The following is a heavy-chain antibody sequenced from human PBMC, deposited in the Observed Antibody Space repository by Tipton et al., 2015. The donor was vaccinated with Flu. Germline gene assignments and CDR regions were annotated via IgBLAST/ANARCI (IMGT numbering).Heavy chain of an antibody. J-gene: IGHJ6*02. CDR3: ARGGAISDL. CDR1: GGSFTNYY. V-gene: IGHV4-4*09. CDR2: IFHDGTT. D-gene: IGHD2-21*01. Sequence: TLSLTCTVSGGSFTNYYWSWLRQPPGAGLEWIGDIFHDGTTNYHPSLWSRVTMSLDMSRNQLSLRLSSVTVADTAVYCCARGGAISDLWGRGTTVTVSS.